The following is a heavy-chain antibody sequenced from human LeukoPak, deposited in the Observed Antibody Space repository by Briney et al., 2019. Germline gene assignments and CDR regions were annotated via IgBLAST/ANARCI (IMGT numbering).Heavy chain of an antibody. CDR1: GGSISSYY. J-gene: IGHJ3*02. Sequence: SETLSLTCTVSGGSISSYYWSWIRQPPGKGLVWIVYIYYSGSTNYNPSLKSRVTISVDTSKTQFSLQLSSVTAADTAVYYCARASYVLRYFDWLSSGGAFDIWGQGTMVTVSS. D-gene: IGHD3-9*01. CDR3: ARASYVLRYFDWLSSGGAFDI. CDR2: IYYSGST. V-gene: IGHV4-59*01.